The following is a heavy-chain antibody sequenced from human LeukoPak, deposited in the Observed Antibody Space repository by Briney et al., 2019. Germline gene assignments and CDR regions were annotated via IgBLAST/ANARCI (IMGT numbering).Heavy chain of an antibody. CDR3: ARDSETRLTVAGPLDAFDI. V-gene: IGHV4-59*01. CDR2: IYYSGST. Sequence: SETLSLTCTVSGGSISSYYWSWIRQPPGKGLEWIGYIYYSGSTNYNPSLKSRVTISVDTSKNQFSLKLSSVTAADTAVYYCARDSETRLTVAGPLDAFDIWGQGTMVTVSS. J-gene: IGHJ3*02. CDR1: GGSISSYY. D-gene: IGHD6-19*01.